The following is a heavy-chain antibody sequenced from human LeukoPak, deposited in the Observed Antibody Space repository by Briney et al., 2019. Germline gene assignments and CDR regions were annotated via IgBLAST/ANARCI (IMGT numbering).Heavy chain of an antibody. CDR2: INSDGSST. CDR1: GFTFSSYW. D-gene: IGHD6-13*01. J-gene: IGHJ6*03. CDR3: ARAGYSSSWYGNYYYYHMDV. V-gene: IGHV3-74*01. Sequence: PGGSLRLSCAASGFTFSSYWMHWVRQAPGKGLVWVSRINSDGSSTRYADSVKGRFTISRDNAKNSLYLQMNSLRAEDTAVYYCARAGYSSSWYGNYYYYHMDVWGKGTTVIISS.